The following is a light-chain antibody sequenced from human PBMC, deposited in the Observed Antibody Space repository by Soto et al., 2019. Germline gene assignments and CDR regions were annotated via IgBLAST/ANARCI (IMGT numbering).Light chain of an antibody. CDR2: GTS. V-gene: IGKV3-20*01. J-gene: IGKJ2*01. Sequence: ENVLTQSPGTLSLSPGERATLSCRASQSVDSSYLAWYQQKPGQAPRLLIYGTSSRATGISDRFSGSGSGTDFAHTINRLEPEDFAVYYCQQYDNSHYTFGQGTKLEIK. CDR3: QQYDNSHYT. CDR1: QSVDSSY.